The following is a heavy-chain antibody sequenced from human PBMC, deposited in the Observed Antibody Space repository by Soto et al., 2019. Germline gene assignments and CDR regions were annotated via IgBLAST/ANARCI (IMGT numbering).Heavy chain of an antibody. Sequence: EVQLVESGGGLVQPGGSLRLSCAASGFAFSNYEMNWVRQAPGKGLEWVSYISLSGSTIYYADSVKGRFTISRDDAKNSLYLQMNSLRADDTAVYYCARESFSASPNFFDYWGQGNPGHRLL. J-gene: IGHJ4*02. CDR3: ARESFSASPNFFDY. D-gene: IGHD3-3*02. CDR1: GFAFSNYE. CDR2: ISLSGSTI. V-gene: IGHV3-48*03.